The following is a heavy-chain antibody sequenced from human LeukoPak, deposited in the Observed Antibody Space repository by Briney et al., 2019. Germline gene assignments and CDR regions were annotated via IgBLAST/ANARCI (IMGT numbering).Heavy chain of an antibody. V-gene: IGHV1-46*01. D-gene: IGHD4-23*01. J-gene: IGHJ5*02. CDR3: ARDNSVEDTAWWFDP. Sequence: ASVKVSCKASGYTFTSYYMHGVRQARGQGLEWMGIINPSGGSTSYAQKFQGRVTMTRDMSTSTDYMELSSLRSEDTAVYYCARDNSVEDTAWWFDPWGQGTLVTVSS. CDR1: GYTFTSYY. CDR2: INPSGGST.